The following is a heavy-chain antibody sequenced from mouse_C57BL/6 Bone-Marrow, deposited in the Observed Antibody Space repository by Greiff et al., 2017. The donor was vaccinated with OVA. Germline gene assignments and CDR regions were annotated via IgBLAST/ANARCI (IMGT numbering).Heavy chain of an antibody. J-gene: IGHJ2*01. CDR1: GYTFTSYW. Sequence: VQLQQPGAELVMPGASVKLSCKASGYTFTSYWMHWVKQRPGQGLEWIGEIDPSDSYNNYNQKFKGKSTLTVDKSSSTAYMQLSSLTSEDSAVYYCARDGYFFDYWGQGTTLTVSS. D-gene: IGHD2-3*01. CDR3: ARDGYFFDY. CDR2: IDPSDSYN. V-gene: IGHV1-69*01.